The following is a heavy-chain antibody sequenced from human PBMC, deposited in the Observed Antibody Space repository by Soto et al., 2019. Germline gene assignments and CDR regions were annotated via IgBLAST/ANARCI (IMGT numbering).Heavy chain of an antibody. CDR3: ARGGVAVPPAMPKECFQH. V-gene: IGHV4-31*03. CDR2: IYYSGTT. J-gene: IGHJ1*01. CDR1: GDSISSGAYY. Sequence: SETLSLTCTVSGDSISSGAYYWSWIRQHPGKGLEWIGYIYYSGTTNYNPSLKSRVIISVDTSKNQFSLKLTSVTAADTAVYYCARGGVAVPPAMPKECFQHWGQGTLVTVSS. D-gene: IGHD2-2*01.